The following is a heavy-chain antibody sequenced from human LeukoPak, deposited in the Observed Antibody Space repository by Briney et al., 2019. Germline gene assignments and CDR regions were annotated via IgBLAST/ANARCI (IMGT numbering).Heavy chain of an antibody. Sequence: GGSLRLSCAASGFTFSSYWMHWVRQAPGNGLVWVSRINSDGSSTSYADSVKGRFTISRDNAKNTLYLQMNSLRAEDTAVYYCAKDGYYDSRDATGFDFDYWGQGTLVTVSS. CDR3: AKDGYYDSRDATGFDFDY. CDR1: GFTFSSYW. CDR2: INSDGSST. V-gene: IGHV3-74*01. J-gene: IGHJ4*02. D-gene: IGHD3-22*01.